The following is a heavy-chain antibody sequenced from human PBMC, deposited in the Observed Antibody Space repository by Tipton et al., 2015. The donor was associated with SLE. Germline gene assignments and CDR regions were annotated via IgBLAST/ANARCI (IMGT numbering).Heavy chain of an antibody. J-gene: IGHJ3*02. CDR3: ASFVIYGGNSLWIDAFDI. D-gene: IGHD4-23*01. V-gene: IGHV1-69*05. CDR2: IVPDYGKFVTP. CDR1: GGTFSDYS. Sequence: QLVQSGAEVKKPGSSVKVSCKASGGTFSDYSMNWVRQAPGQGLEWMGGIVPDYGKFVTPKYAPKFQGRVTITTDESTSTAYMELNSLTSEDTAVYYCASFVIYGGNSLWIDAFDIWGQGTMVTVSS.